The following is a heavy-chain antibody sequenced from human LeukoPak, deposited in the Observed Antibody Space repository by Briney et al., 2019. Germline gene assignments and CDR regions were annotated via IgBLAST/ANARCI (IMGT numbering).Heavy chain of an antibody. V-gene: IGHV3-30*18. J-gene: IGHJ4*02. CDR3: AKDRRYSSSWYEYYFDY. CDR2: ISYDGSNR. Sequence: GGSLRLSCAASGFTFSSYGMPWVRQAPGKGLERVAVISYDGSNRYYADSVKGRFTISRDNSTNTLYLQMNSLRAEDTAVYYCAKDRRYSSSWYEYYFDYWGQGTLVTVSS. D-gene: IGHD6-13*01. CDR1: GFTFSSYG.